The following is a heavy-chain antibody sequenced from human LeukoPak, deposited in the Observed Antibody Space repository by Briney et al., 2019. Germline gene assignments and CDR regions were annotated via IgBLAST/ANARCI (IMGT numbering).Heavy chain of an antibody. CDR2: INHSGST. J-gene: IGHJ4*02. CDR3: ARHPSYYYGSGSHFDC. CDR1: GGSFSGYY. D-gene: IGHD3-10*01. V-gene: IGHV4-34*01. Sequence: PSETLSLTCAVYGGSFSGYYWSWIRQPPGKGLEWIGEINHSGSTNYNPSLKSRVTISVDTSKNQFSLKLSSVTAADTAVYYCARHPSYYYGSGSHFDCWGQGTLVTVSS.